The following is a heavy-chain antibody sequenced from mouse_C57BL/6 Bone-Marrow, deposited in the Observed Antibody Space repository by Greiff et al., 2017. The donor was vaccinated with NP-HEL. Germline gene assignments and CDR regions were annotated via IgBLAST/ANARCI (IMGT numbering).Heavy chain of an antibody. D-gene: IGHD2-5*01. V-gene: IGHV1-39*01. CDR1: GYSFTDYN. Sequence: VQLQQSGPELVKPGASVKISCKASGYSFTDYNMNWVKQSNGKSLEWIGVINPNYGTTSYNQKFKGKATWTVDQSSSTAYMQLNSLTSEDSAVYYCARSMAYYSNYLYYYAMDYWGQGTSVTVSS. CDR2: INPNYGTT. J-gene: IGHJ4*01. CDR3: ARSMAYYSNYLYYYAMDY.